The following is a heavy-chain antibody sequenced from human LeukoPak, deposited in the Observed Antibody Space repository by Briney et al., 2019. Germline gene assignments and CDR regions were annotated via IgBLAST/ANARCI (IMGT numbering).Heavy chain of an antibody. D-gene: IGHD7-27*01. CDR2: ISGSGGST. J-gene: IGHJ6*02. CDR3: ARDGEPRYWGSGYYYGMDV. CDR1: GFTFSSYA. Sequence: GGSLRLSCAASGFTFSSYAMSWVRQAPGKGLEWVSGISGSGGSTYYADSVKGRFTISRDNSKNTVSLQMNSLRADDTAIYYCARDGEPRYWGSGYYYGMDVGGQGATVTVSS. V-gene: IGHV3-23*01.